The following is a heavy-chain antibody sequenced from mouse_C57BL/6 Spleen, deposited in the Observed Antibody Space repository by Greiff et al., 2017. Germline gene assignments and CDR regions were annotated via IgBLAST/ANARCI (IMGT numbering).Heavy chain of an antibody. Sequence: EVQGVESGGGLVQPGGFMKLSCVASGFTFSNYWMNWVRQSPEKGLEWVAQIRLKSDNYATQYAESVKGRFTISRDDSKSDVYLQMNNLRAEDTGIYYVTGTSWFAYWGQGALVTVSA. V-gene: IGHV6-3*01. CDR1: GFTFSNYW. CDR3: TGTSWFAY. J-gene: IGHJ3*01. CDR2: IRLKSDNYAT.